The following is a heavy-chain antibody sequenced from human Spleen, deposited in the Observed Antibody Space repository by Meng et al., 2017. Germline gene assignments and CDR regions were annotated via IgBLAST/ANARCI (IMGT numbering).Heavy chain of an antibody. CDR1: GDSIYEINYF. V-gene: IGHV4-39*01. CDR2: IGHSGFT. Sequence: QLQLQESGPGLVKPSETLTPTCTVSGDSIYEINYFWAWIRQPPGKGLQWIGGIGHSGFTYYTPSLKSRVTVSIDTSRNQFSLWLTSVTAADTAVYYCVRSSAWVRTGFDPWGQGTLVTVSS. D-gene: IGHD6-19*01. CDR3: VRSSAWVRTGFDP. J-gene: IGHJ5*02.